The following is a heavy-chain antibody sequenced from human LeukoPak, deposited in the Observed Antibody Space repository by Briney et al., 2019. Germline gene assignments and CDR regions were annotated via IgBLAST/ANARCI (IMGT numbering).Heavy chain of an antibody. Sequence: PSETLSLTCTVSGGSISSYYWSWIRQPAGKGLEWIGYISYSGSPYYNPSLKSRVTISVDTSRNQFSLKLSSVTAADTAVYYCARGPHCSSTSCYSEYFHHWGQGTLVTVSS. CDR1: GGSISSYY. CDR2: ISYSGSP. CDR3: ARGPHCSSTSCYSEYFHH. V-gene: IGHV4-59*06. J-gene: IGHJ1*01. D-gene: IGHD2-2*01.